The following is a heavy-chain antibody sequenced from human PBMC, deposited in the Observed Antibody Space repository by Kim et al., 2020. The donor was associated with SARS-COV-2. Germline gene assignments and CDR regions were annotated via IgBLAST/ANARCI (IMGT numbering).Heavy chain of an antibody. CDR3: AREWDDYGADWFDP. Sequence: ASVKVSCKASGYTFTSYAMNWVRQAPGQGLEWMGWINTNTGNPTYAQGFTGRFVFSLDTSVSTAYLQISSLKAEDTAVYYCAREWDDYGADWFDPWGQGTLVTVSS. J-gene: IGHJ5*02. CDR2: INTNTGNP. D-gene: IGHD4-17*01. V-gene: IGHV7-4-1*02. CDR1: GYTFTSYA.